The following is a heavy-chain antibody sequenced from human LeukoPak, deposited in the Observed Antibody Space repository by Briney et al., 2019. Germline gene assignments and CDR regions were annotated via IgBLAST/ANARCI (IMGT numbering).Heavy chain of an antibody. D-gene: IGHD6-13*01. J-gene: IGHJ5*01. CDR3: TRYTSSWFMDS. CDR2: TYYRSKWYS. Sequence: PSQTLSLTCAITGDSVSSNSAAWNCIRQSPSRGLECLGRTYYRSKWYSDYAGAVRGRITVTPDTSKNQFSLQLNSVTAEDTAVYYCTRYTSSWFMDSWGQGILVTVSS. V-gene: IGHV6-1*01. CDR1: GDSVSSNSAA.